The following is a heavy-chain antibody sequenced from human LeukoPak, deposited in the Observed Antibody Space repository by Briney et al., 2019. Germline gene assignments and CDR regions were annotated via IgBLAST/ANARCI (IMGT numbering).Heavy chain of an antibody. D-gene: IGHD2-8*01. J-gene: IGHJ4*02. Sequence: SGGSLRLSCAASGFTFSTYEMNWVRQAPGKGLEWVSYISSSGSTIYYADSVKGRFTISRDNAKNSLYLQMDSLRAEDTAVYYCARDRSPYCTNGICYKKGDYFDYWGQGTLVTVSS. CDR3: ARDRSPYCTNGICYKKGDYFDY. CDR2: ISSSGSTI. CDR1: GFTFSTYE. V-gene: IGHV3-48*03.